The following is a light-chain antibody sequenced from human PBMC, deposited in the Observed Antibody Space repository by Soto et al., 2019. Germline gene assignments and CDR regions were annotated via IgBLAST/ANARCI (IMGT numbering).Light chain of an antibody. V-gene: IGLV2-14*01. Sequence: QSVLTQPASMSGSPGQSITISCTGTSSDVGYYNYVSWYQQHPGKAPKVLIYEVRNRPSGASSRFSGSKSGNTAFLTISGLQPEDEADYYCSSYTRSSSVLFGGGTKLTVL. CDR3: SSYTRSSSVL. J-gene: IGLJ2*01. CDR2: EVR. CDR1: SSDVGYYNY.